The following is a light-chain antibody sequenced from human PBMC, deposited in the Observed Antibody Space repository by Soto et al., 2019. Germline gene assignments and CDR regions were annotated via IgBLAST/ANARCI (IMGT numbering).Light chain of an antibody. V-gene: IGLV2-14*03. Sequence: QSALTQPASVSGSPGQSITISCTGTSSDVGGYNYVSWYQQHPGKAPKLMIYDVGNRPSGVSNRFSGSKSGNTASLTISGLQAEDEADYYCSSYTSRSTLVVFGGGTKLTVL. CDR3: SSYTSRSTLVV. CDR1: SSDVGGYNY. J-gene: IGLJ2*01. CDR2: DVG.